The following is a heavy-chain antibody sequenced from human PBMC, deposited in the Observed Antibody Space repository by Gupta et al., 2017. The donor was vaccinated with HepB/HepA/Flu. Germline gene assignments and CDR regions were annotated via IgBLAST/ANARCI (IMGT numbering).Heavy chain of an antibody. V-gene: IGHV3-7*01. CDR3: ARDIDY. J-gene: IGHJ4*02. CDR2: IKQDGSER. Sequence: EVQLVESGGGLVQPGGSLRLSCAASGFTFSNYWMSWVRQAPGKGLEWVANIKQDGSERYYVDSLKGRFTISRDNAKNSLFLQMNSLRVEDTAVYYCARDIDYWGQGTLVTVS. CDR1: GFTFSNYW.